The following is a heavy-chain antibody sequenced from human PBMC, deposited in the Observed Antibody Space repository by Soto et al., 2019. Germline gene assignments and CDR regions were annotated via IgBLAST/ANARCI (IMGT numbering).Heavy chain of an antibody. CDR3: ARGGIAGHLFDP. Sequence: SETLSLTCTVSGGSISSYYWSWIRQPPGKGLEWIGYIFHSGSTLYNLSLNSRVTLSADTSKNQLSLNLRSVTVADTAVYYCARGGIAGHLFDPWGQGTLVTV. CDR1: GGSISSYY. D-gene: IGHD6-13*01. V-gene: IGHV4-59*06. CDR2: IFHSGST. J-gene: IGHJ5*02.